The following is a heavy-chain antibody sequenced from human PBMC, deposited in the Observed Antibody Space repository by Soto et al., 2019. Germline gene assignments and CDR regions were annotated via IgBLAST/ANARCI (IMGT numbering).Heavy chain of an antibody. CDR3: AKVLTGSGYSYGYLIPDYYYGMDV. CDR1: GFTFSSYA. V-gene: IGHV3-23*01. Sequence: LRLSCAASGFTFSSYAMSWVRQAPGKGLEWVSAISGSGGSTYYADSVKGRFTISRDNSKNTLYLQMNSLRAEDTAVYYCAKVLTGSGYSYGYLIPDYYYGMDVWGQGTTVTV. J-gene: IGHJ6*02. D-gene: IGHD5-18*01. CDR2: ISGSGGST.